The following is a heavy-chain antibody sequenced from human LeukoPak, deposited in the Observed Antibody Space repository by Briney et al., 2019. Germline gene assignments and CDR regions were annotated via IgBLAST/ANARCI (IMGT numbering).Heavy chain of an antibody. CDR3: ARDHTGWFDP. Sequence: ASVKISCKASGGTFSSYAISWVRQAPGQGLEWMGGIIPIFGTANYAQKFQGRVTITADESTSTAYMELSSLRSEDTAVYYCARDHTGWFDPWGQGTLVTVSS. CDR2: IIPIFGTA. CDR1: GGTFSSYA. D-gene: IGHD2-8*02. J-gene: IGHJ5*02. V-gene: IGHV1-69*01.